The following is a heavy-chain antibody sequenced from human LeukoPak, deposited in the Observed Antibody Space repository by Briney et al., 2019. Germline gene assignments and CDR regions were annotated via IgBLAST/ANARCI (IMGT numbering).Heavy chain of an antibody. J-gene: IGHJ3*01. V-gene: IGHV4-59*08. CDR3: ATPSYSGSWGTIDV. D-gene: IGHD1-26*01. CDR2: VFYSGST. CDR1: GGSISNYY. Sequence: PSETLSLTCTVSGGSISNYYWSWIRQPPGKGLEWIGYVFYSGSTPYNPSLNSRVTISVDTSKNQFSLNLSSVTAADMAVYYCATPSYSGSWGTIDVWGQGTMVTVSS.